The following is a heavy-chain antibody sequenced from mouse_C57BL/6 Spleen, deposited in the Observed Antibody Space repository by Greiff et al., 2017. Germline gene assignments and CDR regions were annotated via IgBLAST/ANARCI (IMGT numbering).Heavy chain of an antibody. CDR3: ARESYGSRAWFAY. J-gene: IGHJ3*01. Sequence: EVKLVESGGGLVKPGGSLKLSCAASGFTFSDYGMHWVRQAPEKGLEWVAYISSGSSTIYYADTVKGRFTLSRDNAKNTLYLQITSLRSEDTAMYYCARESYGSRAWFAYWGQGTLVTVSA. CDR1: GFTFSDYG. CDR2: ISSGSSTI. D-gene: IGHD1-1*01. V-gene: IGHV5-17*01.